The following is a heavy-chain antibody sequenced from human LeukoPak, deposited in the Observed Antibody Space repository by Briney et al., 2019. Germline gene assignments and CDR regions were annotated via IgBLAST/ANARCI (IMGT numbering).Heavy chain of an antibody. Sequence: SETLPLTCAVYGGSFSGYYWGWIRQPPGKGLEWIGEINHSGSTNYNPSLKSRVTISVDTSKNQFSRKLSSVTAADTAVYYCARGRTIWFGECNAFDIWGQGTMVTVSS. CDR1: GGSFSGYY. D-gene: IGHD3-10*01. CDR2: INHSGST. CDR3: ARGRTIWFGECNAFDI. J-gene: IGHJ3*02. V-gene: IGHV4-34*01.